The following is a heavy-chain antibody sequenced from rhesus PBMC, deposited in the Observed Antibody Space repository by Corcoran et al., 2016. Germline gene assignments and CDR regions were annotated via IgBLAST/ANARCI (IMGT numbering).Heavy chain of an antibody. Sequence: QVQLQESGPGLVKPSETLSLTCAVSGGSISSSNWWSWIRQPPGKGLEWIGYISGSSGSTYYNPSLKSRVTISTDTSKNQFSLKLSSVTAADTAVYYCARDTPRRGYSYGLDSRGQGVVVTVSS. CDR3: ARDTPRRGYSYGLDS. CDR2: ISGSSGST. V-gene: IGHV4-65*01. D-gene: IGHD2-33*01. CDR1: GGSISSSNW. J-gene: IGHJ6*01.